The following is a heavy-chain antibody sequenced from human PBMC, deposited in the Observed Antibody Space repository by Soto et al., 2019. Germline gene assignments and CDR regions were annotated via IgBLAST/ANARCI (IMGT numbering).Heavy chain of an antibody. CDR2: IYYSGST. D-gene: IGHD3-3*01. CDR3: ARDRYEVDDFWSGYQKGRYGMDV. CDR1: GGSISSGDYY. Sequence: QVQLQESGPGLVKPSQTLSLTCTVSGGSISSGDYYWSWIRQPPGKGLEWIGYIYYSGSTYYNPSLKSRVTISVDTSKNQFSLKLSSVTAADTAVYYCARDRYEVDDFWSGYQKGRYGMDVWGQGTTVTVSS. J-gene: IGHJ6*02. V-gene: IGHV4-30-4*01.